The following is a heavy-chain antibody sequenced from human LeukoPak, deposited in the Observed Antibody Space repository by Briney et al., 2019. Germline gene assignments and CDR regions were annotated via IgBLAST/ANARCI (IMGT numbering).Heavy chain of an antibody. D-gene: IGHD1-26*01. CDR2: ITSSSSYI. Sequence: SGGSLRLSCAASGFTFTGYNMNWVRQAPGKGLEWVSSITSSSSYIYYADSVKGRFTISRDNAKNSLYLQMDSLRVEDTAVYYCARDPYSGNYGAYYYYYMDVWGKGTTVTISS. CDR3: ARDPYSGNYGAYYYYYMDV. V-gene: IGHV3-21*06. CDR1: GFTFTGYN. J-gene: IGHJ6*03.